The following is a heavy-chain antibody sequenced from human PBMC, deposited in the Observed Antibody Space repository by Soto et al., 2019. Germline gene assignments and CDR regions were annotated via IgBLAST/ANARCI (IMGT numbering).Heavy chain of an antibody. Sequence: SETLSLTCAVSGGSISSGGYSWSWIRQPPGKGLEWIGYIYHSGSTYYNPSLKSRVTISVDRSKNQFSLHVNSVTAADTAVYYCATMGTPVTGLYYFDHRGQGTLVTVSS. CDR1: GGSISSGGYS. V-gene: IGHV4-30-2*01. CDR3: ATMGTPVTGLYYFDH. D-gene: IGHD4-17*01. CDR2: IYHSGST. J-gene: IGHJ4*02.